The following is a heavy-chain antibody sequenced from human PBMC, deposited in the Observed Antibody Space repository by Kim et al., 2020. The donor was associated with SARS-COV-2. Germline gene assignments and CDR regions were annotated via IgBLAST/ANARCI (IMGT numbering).Heavy chain of an antibody. CDR2: T. D-gene: IGHD2-21*01. J-gene: IGHJ4*02. Sequence: TYYADSVKGRFTISRDNSKNTLYLQMNSLRAEDTAVYYCAKVHIVGDENVWGQGTLVTVSS. V-gene: IGHV3-23*01. CDR3: AKVHIVGDENV.